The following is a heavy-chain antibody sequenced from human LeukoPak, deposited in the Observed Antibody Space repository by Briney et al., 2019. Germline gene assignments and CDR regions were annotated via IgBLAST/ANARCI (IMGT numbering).Heavy chain of an antibody. D-gene: IGHD3-10*01. Sequence: PGGSLRLSCAASGFTFSNYDMHWVRQAPGKGLEWVAIISYVVTNKYYADSVKGRFTISRDNSKNTLFLQMNSLRAEDTAVYYCVLIKWDAFDIWGQGTLVTVSS. CDR2: ISYVVTNK. CDR3: VLIKWDAFDI. J-gene: IGHJ3*02. CDR1: GFTFSNYD. V-gene: IGHV3-30*03.